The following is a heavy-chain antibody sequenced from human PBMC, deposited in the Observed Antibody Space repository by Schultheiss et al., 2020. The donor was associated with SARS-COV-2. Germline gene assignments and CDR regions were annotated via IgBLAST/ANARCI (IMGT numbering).Heavy chain of an antibody. CDR3: ARESEECSSTSCYFWFDP. D-gene: IGHD2-2*01. V-gene: IGHV3-48*02. CDR2: ISSSSSTI. J-gene: IGHJ5*02. CDR1: GFTVSSNY. Sequence: GGSLRLSCAASGFTVSSNYMSWVRQAPGKGLEWVSYISSSSSTIYYADSVKGRFTISRDNAKNSLYLQMNSLRDEDTAVYYCARESEECSSTSCYFWFDPWGQGTLVTVSS.